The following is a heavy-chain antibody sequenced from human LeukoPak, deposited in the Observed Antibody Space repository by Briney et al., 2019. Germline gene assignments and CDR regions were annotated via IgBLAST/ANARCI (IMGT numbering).Heavy chain of an antibody. V-gene: IGHV3-7*01. Sequence: GSLRLSCAASGFTFSNYYMTWVRQPPGKGLEWVANIKQDGSEKYYVDSVKGRFTISRDNAKNSLYLQLNSLRAEDTAVYYCSATVGATAGADYWGQGTLVTVSS. CDR1: GFTFSNYY. CDR2: IKQDGSEK. CDR3: SATVGATAGADY. D-gene: IGHD1-26*01. J-gene: IGHJ4*02.